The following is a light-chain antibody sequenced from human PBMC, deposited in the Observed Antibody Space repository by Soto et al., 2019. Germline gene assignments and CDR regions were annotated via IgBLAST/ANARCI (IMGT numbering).Light chain of an antibody. V-gene: IGLV2-23*02. CDR2: EDN. J-gene: IGLJ3*02. Sequence: QSVLTQPASVSGSPGQSITISCTGTSSDVGSYNLVSWYQQHPGKAPKLIIYEDNKRPSRVSNRFSGSKFGNTASLTISGLQAEDEAEYFCSSYAGSITFVVFGGGTKLTVL. CDR3: SSYAGSITFVV. CDR1: SSDVGSYNL.